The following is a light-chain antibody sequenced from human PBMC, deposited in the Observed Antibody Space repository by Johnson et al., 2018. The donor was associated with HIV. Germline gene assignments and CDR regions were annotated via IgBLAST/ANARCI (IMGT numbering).Light chain of an antibody. CDR2: EDN. CDR1: SSNIGSNY. V-gene: IGLV1-51*02. CDR3: GVWDASLIPHDF. J-gene: IGLJ1*01. Sequence: QFVLTQPPSVSAAPGQMVTISCSGSSSNIGSNYVSWYQQLPGTAPKLLIYEDNKRPSGIPDRFSGSKSGASATLGITGLQTGDEAAYYCGVWDASLIPHDFFGTGTTVIVL.